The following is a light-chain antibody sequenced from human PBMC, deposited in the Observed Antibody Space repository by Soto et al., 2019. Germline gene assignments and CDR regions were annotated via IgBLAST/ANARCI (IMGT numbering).Light chain of an antibody. CDR2: AAS. J-gene: IGKJ4*01. Sequence: DMEMTQSPSSLSASVGDRVTITCRASQSISNYLHWYQHKRGKVPTLLIYAASSLQSGVPTRFRGSGSGTDFTLTISSLQPEDFATYYCQQSYGTPLTFGGGTKIEIK. CDR1: QSISNY. V-gene: IGKV1-39*01. CDR3: QQSYGTPLT.